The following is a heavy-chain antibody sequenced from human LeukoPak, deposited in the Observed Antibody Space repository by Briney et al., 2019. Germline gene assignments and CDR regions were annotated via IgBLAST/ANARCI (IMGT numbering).Heavy chain of an antibody. V-gene: IGHV7-4-1*01. J-gene: IGHJ4*02. CDR3: ARLAGVRFGELLVPDY. D-gene: IGHD3-10*01. CDR2: INTNTGNP. CDR1: GYTFTSYA. Sequence: VASVKVSCKASGYTFTSYAMNWVRQAPGQGLEWMGWINTNTGNPTYAQGFTGRFVFSLDTSVSTAYLQIGSLKAEDTAVYYCARLAGVRFGELLVPDYWGQGTLVTVSS.